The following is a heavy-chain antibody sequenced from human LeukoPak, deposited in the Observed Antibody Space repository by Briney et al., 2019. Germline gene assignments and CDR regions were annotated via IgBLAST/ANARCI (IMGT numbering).Heavy chain of an antibody. CDR2: INPNSGGT. CDR1: GYTFTSYD. J-gene: IGHJ4*02. V-gene: IGHV1-2*02. Sequence: GASVKVSCKASGYTFTSYDINWVRQAPGQGLEWMGWINPNSGGTNYAQKFQGRVTMTRDTSISTAYMELSRLRSDDTAVYYCARDLNYYDSSGYYYEAYYFDYWGQGTLVTVSS. CDR3: ARDLNYYDSSGYYYEAYYFDY. D-gene: IGHD3-22*01.